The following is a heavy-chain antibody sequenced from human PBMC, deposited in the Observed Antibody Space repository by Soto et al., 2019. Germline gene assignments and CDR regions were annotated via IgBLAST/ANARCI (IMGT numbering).Heavy chain of an antibody. Sequence: QVQLVESGGGLVKPGGSLRLSCAASGFTFSDYYMSWIHQAPGKGLEWVSYISSSGSTIYYADSVKGRFTISRDNAKNSLYLQMNSLSAEDTAVYYCARDRYCSSTSCYILGTYYYYGMDVWGQGTTVTVSS. D-gene: IGHD2-2*02. V-gene: IGHV3-11*01. CDR1: GFTFSDYY. CDR2: ISSSGSTI. CDR3: ARDRYCSSTSCYILGTYYYYGMDV. J-gene: IGHJ6*02.